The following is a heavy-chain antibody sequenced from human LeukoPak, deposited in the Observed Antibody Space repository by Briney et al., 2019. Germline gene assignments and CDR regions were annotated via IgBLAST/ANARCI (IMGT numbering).Heavy chain of an antibody. CDR3: ARDVILNGPGNFWFFNL. D-gene: IGHD2-8*01. J-gene: IGHJ2*01. CDR1: GYTFTDYY. Sequence: ASVKVSCKASGYTFTDYYLHWVRQAPGQGLEWMGWINPNSGGTIYAQNFQGRVTMTRDTSITTAYMELTRLRSDDTAVYYCARDVILNGPGNFWFFNLWGRGTLVTVSS. V-gene: IGHV1-2*02. CDR2: INPNSGGT.